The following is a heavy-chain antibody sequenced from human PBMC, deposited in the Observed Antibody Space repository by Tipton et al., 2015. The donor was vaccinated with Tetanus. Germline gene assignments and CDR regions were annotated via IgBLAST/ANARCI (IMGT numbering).Heavy chain of an antibody. CDR2: ISYDGSNK. CDR3: AKDGGRGGDFDY. V-gene: IGHV3-30*18. D-gene: IGHD3-10*01. J-gene: IGHJ4*02. Sequence: AASGFTFSSYGMHWVRQAPGKGLEWVAVISYDGSNKYYADSVKGRFTISRDNSKNTLYLQMNSLGAEDTAVYYCAKDGGRGGDFDYWGQGTLVTVSS. CDR1: GFTFSSYG.